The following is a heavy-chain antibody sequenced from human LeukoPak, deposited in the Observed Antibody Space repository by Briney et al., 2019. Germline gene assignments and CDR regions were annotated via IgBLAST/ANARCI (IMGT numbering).Heavy chain of an antibody. J-gene: IGHJ4*02. D-gene: IGHD6-19*01. CDR2: ISSSGSTI. Sequence: AGGSLRLSCAASGFTFSSYAMNWVRQAPGKGLEWVSYISSSGSTIYYADSVKGRFTISRDNAKNSLYLQMNSLRAEDTAVYYCAKSLIGSGWYNYWGQGTLVTVSS. V-gene: IGHV3-48*04. CDR1: GFTFSSYA. CDR3: AKSLIGSGWYNY.